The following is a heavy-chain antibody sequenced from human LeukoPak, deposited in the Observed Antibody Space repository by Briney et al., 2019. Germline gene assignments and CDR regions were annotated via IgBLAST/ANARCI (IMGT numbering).Heavy chain of an antibody. CDR1: GGSISSYY. CDR2: IYYSGST. CDR3: ARCSDRRGSTAHFDY. V-gene: IGHV4-59*01. Sequence: KPSETLSLTCTVSGGSISSYYWSWMRQPPGKGLEWIGYIYYSGSTNYNPSLKSRVTISVDTSKNQFSLKLSSVTAADTAVYYCARCSDRRGSTAHFDYWGQGTLVTVSS. J-gene: IGHJ4*02. D-gene: IGHD2-2*01.